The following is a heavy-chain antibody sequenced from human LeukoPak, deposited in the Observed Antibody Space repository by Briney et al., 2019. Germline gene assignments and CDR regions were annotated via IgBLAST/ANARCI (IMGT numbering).Heavy chain of an antibody. J-gene: IGHJ4*02. D-gene: IGHD4-17*01. CDR1: GYTFTGYY. V-gene: IGHV1-58*02. CDR2: IVVGSGNT. CDR3: AADQDFGGDYNFDY. Sequence: GASVKVSCKASGYTFTGYYMHWVRQARGQRLEWIGWIVVGSGNTNYAQKFQERVTITRDTSTSTAYMELSSLRSEDTAVYYCAADQDFGGDYNFDYWGQGTLVTVSS.